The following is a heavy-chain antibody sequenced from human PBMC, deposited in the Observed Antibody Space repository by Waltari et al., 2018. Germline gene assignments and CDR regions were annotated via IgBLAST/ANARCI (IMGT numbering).Heavy chain of an antibody. CDR2: IYYSGGT. Sequence: QLQLQESGPGLVKPSETLSLTCTVSGGSISSSSYYWGWIRQPPGKGLGWIGSIYYSGGTYYNPSLKSRVTISVDTSKNQFSLKLSSVTAADTAVYYCARQGGEDAFDIWGQGTMVTVSS. J-gene: IGHJ3*02. D-gene: IGHD3-16*01. V-gene: IGHV4-39*01. CDR1: GGSISSSSYY. CDR3: ARQGGEDAFDI.